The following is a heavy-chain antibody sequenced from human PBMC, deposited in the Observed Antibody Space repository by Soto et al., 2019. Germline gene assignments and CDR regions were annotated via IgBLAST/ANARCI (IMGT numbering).Heavy chain of an antibody. CDR1: GFIFSSYS. CDR3: VGDHSWAFGK. Sequence: EVQLVESGGGLVQPGGSLRLYCAASGFIFSSYSMNWVRQAPGKGLEWLSYIGTSSATTSYADSVKGRFTISRDNAKNSLYLQMNSLRDEDTALYFCVGDHSWAFGKWGQGALVTVSS. D-gene: IGHD3-16*01. CDR2: IGTSSATT. V-gene: IGHV3-48*02. J-gene: IGHJ4*02.